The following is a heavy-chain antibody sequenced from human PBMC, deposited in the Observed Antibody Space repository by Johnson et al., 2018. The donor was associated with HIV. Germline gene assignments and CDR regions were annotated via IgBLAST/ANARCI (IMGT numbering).Heavy chain of an antibody. CDR3: ARGLQSMTGVVTRGAFDI. D-gene: IGHD2-2*01. Sequence: SGGGLIQPGGSLRLSCAASGVTVSTNYMSWVRQDPGKGLEWVSVIYSGGSTYYADYVKGRFTISRDNSKNTLYLQMNSLRVEDTAVYYCARGLQSMTGVVTRGAFDIWGQGTMVTVSS. CDR2: IYSGGST. V-gene: IGHV3-53*01. J-gene: IGHJ3*02. CDR1: GVTVSTNY.